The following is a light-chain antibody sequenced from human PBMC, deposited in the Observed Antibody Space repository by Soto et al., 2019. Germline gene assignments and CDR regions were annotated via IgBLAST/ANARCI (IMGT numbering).Light chain of an antibody. CDR1: QSVSSN. CDR2: GVS. CDR3: QQYSDWPYT. V-gene: IGKV3-15*01. Sequence: EIVMTQSPATLSVSPGERATLSCRASQSVSSNLAWYQQKPGQAPRLLLFGVSTRATGIPASFSGSGSGTEFTLTISSLQSEDFAVYYCQQYSDWPYTFGQGTKVEIK. J-gene: IGKJ2*01.